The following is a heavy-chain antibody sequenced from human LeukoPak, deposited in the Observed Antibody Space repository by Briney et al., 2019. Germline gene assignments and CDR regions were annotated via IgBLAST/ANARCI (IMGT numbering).Heavy chain of an antibody. J-gene: IGHJ6*02. CDR2: ISYDGTQK. Sequence: GGSLRLSCAASGFTFRSYGMHWVRQAPGKGLEWVAVISYDGTQKFYADSVKGRFTISRDNSKNTVYGQMNSLRAEDTGVYYCAKAKAAVGTWEWWFGMDIWGQGTTVTVSS. CDR3: AKAKAAVGTWEWWFGMDI. V-gene: IGHV3-30*18. D-gene: IGHD6-13*01. CDR1: GFTFRSYG.